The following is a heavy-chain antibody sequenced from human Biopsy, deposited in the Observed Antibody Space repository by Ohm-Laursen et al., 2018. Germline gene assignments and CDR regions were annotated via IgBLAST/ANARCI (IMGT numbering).Heavy chain of an antibody. D-gene: IGHD5-24*01. J-gene: IGHJ4*02. V-gene: IGHV3-7*01. CDR2: INPDGSVK. Sequence: GSLRLSYAASGFMFSASWMSWVRQAPGKGLEWVANINPDGSVKYFADSVKGRFTISRDNAENSMYLQMSSLTVDDTAVYYCARDERWGQGTLVTVSS. CDR3: ARDER. CDR1: GFMFSASW.